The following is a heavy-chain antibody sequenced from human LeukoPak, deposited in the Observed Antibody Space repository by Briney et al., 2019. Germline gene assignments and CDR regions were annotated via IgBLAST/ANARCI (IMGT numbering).Heavy chain of an antibody. D-gene: IGHD1-1*01. CDR3: ARDGVTRRYNMYFYMDV. J-gene: IGHJ6*03. CDR1: GFRFNAYA. Sequence: PGGSLRLSCAASGFRFNAYALHWVRQAPGKGLEWLAFIAYDGSSIYYRESAKDRFLISRDYSNNMLYLQMDSLRGEDTAVYYCARDGVTRRYNMYFYMDVWGKGTTVTVSS. CDR2: IAYDGSSI. V-gene: IGHV3-30*04.